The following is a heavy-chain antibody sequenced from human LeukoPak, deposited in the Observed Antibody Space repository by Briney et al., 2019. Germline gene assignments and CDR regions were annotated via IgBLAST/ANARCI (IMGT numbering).Heavy chain of an antibody. CDR2: MNPNSGNT. D-gene: IGHD6-19*01. Sequence: ASVKVSCKASGGTFSSYATSWVRQAPGQGLEWMGWMNPNSGNTGYAQKFQGRVTMTRNTSISTAYMELSSLRSEDTAVYYCARLGYGSSGWYSDYWGQGTLVTVSS. V-gene: IGHV1-8*02. J-gene: IGHJ4*02. CDR1: GGTFSSYA. CDR3: ARLGYGSSGWYSDY.